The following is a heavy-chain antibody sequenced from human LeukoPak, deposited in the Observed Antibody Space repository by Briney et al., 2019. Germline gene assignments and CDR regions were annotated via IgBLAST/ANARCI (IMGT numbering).Heavy chain of an antibody. D-gene: IGHD2-2*02. Sequence: ASVKVSCKASGYTFTGYYMHWVRQAPGQGLEWMGRINPNSGGTNYAQKFQGRVTMTRDTSISTAYMELSRLRPDDTAVYYCARSYCSSTSCYTGYWGQGTLVTVSS. J-gene: IGHJ4*02. CDR1: GYTFTGYY. CDR3: ARSYCSSTSCYTGY. CDR2: INPNSGGT. V-gene: IGHV1-2*06.